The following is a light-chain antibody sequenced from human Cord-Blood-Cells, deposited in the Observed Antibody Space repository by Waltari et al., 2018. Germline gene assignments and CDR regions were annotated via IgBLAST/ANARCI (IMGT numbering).Light chain of an antibody. CDR3: SSYAGSNNYV. CDR1: SREVGGSNY. Sequence: QSALTQPPSASGSPGQSVTIPCTGPSREVGGSNYVSWYQQHPGKAPKLMIYEVSKRPSGVPDRFSGSKSGNTASLTVSGLQAEDEADYYCSSYAGSNNYVFGTGTKVTVL. J-gene: IGLJ1*01. CDR2: EVS. V-gene: IGLV2-8*01.